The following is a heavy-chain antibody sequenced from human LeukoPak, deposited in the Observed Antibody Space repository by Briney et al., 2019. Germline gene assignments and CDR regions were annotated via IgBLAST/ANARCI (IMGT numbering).Heavy chain of an antibody. CDR2: ISYDGSNK. J-gene: IGHJ4*02. Sequence: GGSLRLSCAASGFTFSSYAMHWVRQAPGKGLEWVAVISYDGSNKYYADSVKGRFTISRDNSKNTLYLQMNSLRAEDTAVYYCARVGELERLWGYFDYWGQGTLVPVSS. CDR3: ARVGELERLWGYFDY. D-gene: IGHD1-1*01. CDR1: GFTFSSYA. V-gene: IGHV3-30-3*01.